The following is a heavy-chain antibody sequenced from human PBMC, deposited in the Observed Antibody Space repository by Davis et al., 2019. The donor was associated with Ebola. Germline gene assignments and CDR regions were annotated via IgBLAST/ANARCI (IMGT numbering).Heavy chain of an antibody. CDR1: GFTFSSYS. D-gene: IGHD6-19*01. CDR3: AKGGTVAGLNYFDY. Sequence: GESLKISCAASGFTFSSYSMNWVRQAPGKGLEWVSYISSSSSTIYYADSVKGRFTISRDNAKNSLYLQMNSLRAEDTAVYYCAKGGTVAGLNYFDYWGQGTLVTVSS. CDR2: ISSSSSTI. J-gene: IGHJ4*02. V-gene: IGHV3-48*01.